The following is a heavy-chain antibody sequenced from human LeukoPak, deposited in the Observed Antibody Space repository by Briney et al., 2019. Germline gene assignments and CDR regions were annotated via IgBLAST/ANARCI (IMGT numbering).Heavy chain of an antibody. V-gene: IGHV3-23*01. CDR1: GFTFTNYA. CDR2: ISGSGSST. D-gene: IGHD3-10*01. J-gene: IGHJ4*02. CDR3: AKVSKVLWFGSDY. Sequence: GGSLRLSCAASGFTFTNYAMSWVRQAPGKGLEWVSVISGSGSSTYYADSVKGRFTISRDDSKNTLYLQMNSLRAEDTAVYYCAKVSKVLWFGSDYWGQGTLVTVSS.